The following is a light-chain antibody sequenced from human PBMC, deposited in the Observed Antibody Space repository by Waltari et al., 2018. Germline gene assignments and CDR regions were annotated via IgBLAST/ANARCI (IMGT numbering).Light chain of an antibody. V-gene: IGLV2-14*01. CDR1: AHDIATYNY. J-gene: IGLJ2*01. CDR3: SSYTTRGTVV. CDR2: DVT. Sequence: QSALTQPASMSGSPGQSITIPCHGTAHDIATYNYVPWYQQHPGKVPKLIIYDVTLRPSGVSYRFSGSKSGNTASLSISALQAEDEAGYYCSSYTTRGTVVFGGGTTLTV.